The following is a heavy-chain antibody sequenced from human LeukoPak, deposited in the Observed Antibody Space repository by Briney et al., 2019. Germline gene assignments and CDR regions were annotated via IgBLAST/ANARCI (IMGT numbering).Heavy chain of an antibody. V-gene: IGHV4-59*01. CDR1: GGSISIYY. D-gene: IGHD2-2*01. CDR3: AREVAALGYCSSTSCLTDAFDI. J-gene: IGHJ3*02. Sequence: PSETLSLTCTVSGGSISIYYWSCIRQPPGKGLEWIGYIYYSGSTNYNPSLKSRVTISVDTSKNQFSLKLSSVTAADTAVYYCAREVAALGYCSSTSCLTDAFDIWGQGTMVTVSS. CDR2: IYYSGST.